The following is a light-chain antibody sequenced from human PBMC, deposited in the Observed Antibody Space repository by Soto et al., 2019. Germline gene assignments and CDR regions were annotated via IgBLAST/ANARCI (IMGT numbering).Light chain of an antibody. Sequence: DIQMTQSPSSLSASVGDGVTITCRASQSIRSDLNWYQHKPGKAPKLLIYATSTLESGVPSRFSGSGSGTDFTLTISSLQPEDFATYYCQQSFSTPPYTFGQGTKLEIK. CDR1: QSIRSD. J-gene: IGKJ2*01. CDR2: ATS. V-gene: IGKV1-39*01. CDR3: QQSFSTPPYT.